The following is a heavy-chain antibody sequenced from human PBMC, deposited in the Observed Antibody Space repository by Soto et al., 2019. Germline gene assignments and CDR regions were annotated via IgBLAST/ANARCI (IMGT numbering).Heavy chain of an antibody. CDR2: ISAYNGNT. CDR3: ARQYYDSSGYYYVRGPFDY. J-gene: IGHJ4*02. Sequence: ASVKVSCKASGYTFTSYGISWVRQAPGQGLEWMGWISAYNGNTNYAQKLQGRVTMTTDTSTSTAYMELRSLRSDDTAVYYCARQYYDSSGYYYVRGPFDYWGQGTLVTVSS. CDR1: GYTFTSYG. V-gene: IGHV1-18*04. D-gene: IGHD3-22*01.